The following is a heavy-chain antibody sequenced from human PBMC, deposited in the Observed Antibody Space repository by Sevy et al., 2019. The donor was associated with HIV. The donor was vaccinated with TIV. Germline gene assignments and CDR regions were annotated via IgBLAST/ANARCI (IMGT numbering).Heavy chain of an antibody. V-gene: IGHV3-48*03. CDR3: ARGGEGPPELLWFGELLTYFDY. CDR2: ISSSGSTI. J-gene: IGHJ4*02. CDR1: GFTFSSYE. D-gene: IGHD3-10*01. Sequence: GGSLRLSCAASGFTFSSYEMNWVRQAPGKGLEWVSYISSSGSTIYYADSVKGRFTISRDNAKNSLYLQMNSLRAEDTAVYYCARGGEGPPELLWFGELLTYFDYWGQGTLVTVSS.